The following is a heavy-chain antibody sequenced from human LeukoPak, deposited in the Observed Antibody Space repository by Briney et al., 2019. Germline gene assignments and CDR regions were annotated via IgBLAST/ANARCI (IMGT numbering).Heavy chain of an antibody. Sequence: GASVKVSCKASGYTFTSYGISWVRQAPGQGLEWMGWISAYNGNTNYAQKLQGRVTMTTDTSTSTAYMELRSLRSDDTAVYYCASNADSSGYQPEDAFDIWGQGTMVTVSS. CDR2: ISAYNGNT. V-gene: IGHV1-18*01. CDR3: ASNADSSGYQPEDAFDI. D-gene: IGHD3-22*01. CDR1: GYTFTSYG. J-gene: IGHJ3*02.